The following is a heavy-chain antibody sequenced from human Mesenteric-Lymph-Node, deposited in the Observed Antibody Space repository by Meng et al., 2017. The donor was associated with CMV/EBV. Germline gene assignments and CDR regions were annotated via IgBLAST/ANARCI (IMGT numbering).Heavy chain of an antibody. CDR2: VGNRDGDT. CDR1: GYTFSKYG. Sequence: SGYTFSKYGISWVRQAPGQGLEWLGWVGNRDGDTNYALELRGRVTMTTDTATNTSYMELRSLRSDDTAVYYCARDWECLDRSDVFDIWGQGTMVTVSS. V-gene: IGHV1-18*01. D-gene: IGHD3-9*01. CDR3: ARDWECLDRSDVFDI. J-gene: IGHJ3*02.